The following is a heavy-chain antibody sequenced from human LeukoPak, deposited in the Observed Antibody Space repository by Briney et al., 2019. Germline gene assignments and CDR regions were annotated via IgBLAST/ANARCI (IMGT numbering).Heavy chain of an antibody. D-gene: IGHD3-10*01. V-gene: IGHV3-15*01. Sequence: PGGSLRLSCAASGFTFSDAWMSWVRQAPGKGLEWVGRIKSKTDGGTTDYAAPVKGRFTISRDDSKNTLYLQMNSLKTEDTAVYYYTTDLLLWFGELLASPDYWGQGTLVTVSS. J-gene: IGHJ4*02. CDR3: TTDLLLWFGELLASPDY. CDR1: GFTFSDAW. CDR2: IKSKTDGGTT.